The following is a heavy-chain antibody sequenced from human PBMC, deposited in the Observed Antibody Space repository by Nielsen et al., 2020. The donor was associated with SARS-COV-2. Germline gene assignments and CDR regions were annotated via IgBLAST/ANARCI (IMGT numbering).Heavy chain of an antibody. J-gene: IGHJ4*02. V-gene: IGHV1-2*06. D-gene: IGHD5-18*01. Sequence: ASVKVSCKASGYTFTGYYMHWVRQAPGQGLEWMGRINPNSGGTNYAQKFQGRVTMTRDTSISTAYMELSRLRSDDTAVYYCARAGYSYGVIPDYWGQGTLVTVSS. CDR3: ARAGYSYGVIPDY. CDR2: INPNSGGT. CDR1: GYTFTGYY.